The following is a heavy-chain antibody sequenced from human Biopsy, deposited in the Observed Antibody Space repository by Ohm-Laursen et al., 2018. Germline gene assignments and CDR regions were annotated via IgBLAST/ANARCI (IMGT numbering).Heavy chain of an antibody. CDR2: VYYTGST. V-gene: IGHV4-59*01. D-gene: IGHD3-22*01. CDR1: GGSISSYY. Sequence: SDTLSLTCIVSGGSISSYYWSWIRQPPGKGLQWIGYVYYTGSTDYNPSLQSRVTISVDTSKNHFSLRLRSVTPADTAIYYCARDRGYYSDRTVPGYFDIWGRGTLVTVSS. J-gene: IGHJ2*01. CDR3: ARDRGYYSDRTVPGYFDI.